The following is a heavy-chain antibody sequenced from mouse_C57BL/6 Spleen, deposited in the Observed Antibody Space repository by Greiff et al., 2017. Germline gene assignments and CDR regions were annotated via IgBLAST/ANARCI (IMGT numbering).Heavy chain of an antibody. D-gene: IGHD1-1*01. CDR1: GYSFTDYN. J-gene: IGHJ4*01. Sequence: VQLKESGPELVKPGASVKISCKASGYSFTDYNMNWVKQSNGKSLEWIGVINPNYGTTSYNQKFKGKATLTVDQSSSTAYMQLNSLTSEDSAVYYCANLYGSSYLYAMDYWGQGTSVTVSS. CDR3: ANLYGSSYLYAMDY. V-gene: IGHV1-39*01. CDR2: INPNYGTT.